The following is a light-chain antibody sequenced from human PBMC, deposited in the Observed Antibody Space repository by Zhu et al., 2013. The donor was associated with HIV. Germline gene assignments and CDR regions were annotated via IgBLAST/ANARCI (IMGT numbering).Light chain of an antibody. CDR3: QQYGSSRT. Sequence: DIVLTQSPGTLSLSPGERATLSCRASQSVGNNFLAWYQHKPGQAPRLLIYGTSTRATGIPDRFSGSGSGTDFTLSISRLDPEDFAVYYCQQYGSSRTFGQGTKVEIK. CDR2: GTS. V-gene: IGKV3-20*01. CDR1: QSVGNNF. J-gene: IGKJ1*01.